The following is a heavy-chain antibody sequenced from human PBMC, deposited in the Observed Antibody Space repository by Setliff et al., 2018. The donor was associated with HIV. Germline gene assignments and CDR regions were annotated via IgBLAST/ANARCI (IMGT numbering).Heavy chain of an antibody. CDR1: GYILTELS. V-gene: IGHV1-24*01. D-gene: IGHD3-10*02. CDR3: ARGQKMYFMITMLGGYYYYHMDV. Sequence: ASVKVSCKVSGYILTELSRHWVRQAPGKGLEWMGGFDPEDGETISAQKFQGRVTMTEDTSTDTAYMELRSLRSEDTAVYYSARGQKMYFMITMLGGYYYYHMDVWGQGTTVTVSS. J-gene: IGHJ6*02. CDR2: FDPEDGET.